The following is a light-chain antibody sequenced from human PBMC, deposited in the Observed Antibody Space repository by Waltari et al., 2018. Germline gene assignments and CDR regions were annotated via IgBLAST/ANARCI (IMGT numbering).Light chain of an antibody. CDR3: QQYKNWPRT. CDR2: GAY. V-gene: IGKV3-15*01. CDR1: QSVSNN. Sequence: EIVMTQSPATLSVSPGERATLSCRASQSVSNNLAWYQQNPGQAPRLLIYGAYTRATGIPARFSGSGSGTDFTLTINSLQSEDFAVYYCQQYKNWPRTFGPGTKVEIK. J-gene: IGKJ3*01.